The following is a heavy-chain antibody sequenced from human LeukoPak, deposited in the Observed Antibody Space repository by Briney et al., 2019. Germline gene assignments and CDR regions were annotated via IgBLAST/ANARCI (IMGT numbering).Heavy chain of an antibody. CDR2: ISGSGGST. J-gene: IGHJ5*02. CDR3: AKGYCSGGSCCLNWFDP. CDR1: GFTFSSYA. V-gene: IGHV3-23*01. D-gene: IGHD2-15*01. Sequence: QTGGSLRLSCAASGFTFSSYAMSWVRQAPGKGLEWVSAISGSGGSTYYADSVKGRFTISRDNSKNTLYLQMNSLRAEDTAVYYCAKGYCSGGSCCLNWFDPWGQGTLVTVSS.